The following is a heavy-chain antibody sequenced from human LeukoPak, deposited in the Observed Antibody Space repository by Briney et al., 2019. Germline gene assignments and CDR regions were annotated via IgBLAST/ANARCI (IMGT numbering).Heavy chain of an antibody. V-gene: IGHV1-69*05. CDR2: IIPIFGTA. Sequence: ASVKVSCKASGGTFSSYAISWVRQAPGQGLEWMGGIIPIFGTANYAQKFQGRVTITTDESTSTAYMELSSLRSEDTAVYYCARATRITIFGVEYYMDVWGKGTTVTVSS. CDR3: ARATRITIFGVEYYMDV. D-gene: IGHD3-3*01. CDR1: GGTFSSYA. J-gene: IGHJ6*03.